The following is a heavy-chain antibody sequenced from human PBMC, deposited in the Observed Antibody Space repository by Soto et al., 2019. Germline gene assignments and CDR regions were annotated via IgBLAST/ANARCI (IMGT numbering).Heavy chain of an antibody. CDR1: GFTFSSYW. V-gene: IGHV3-74*01. CDR2: INSDVSII. Sequence: PGGSLRLSCEASGFTFSSYWMYWVRQAPGKGQVWVSRINSDVSIISYADFVKGRFTVSRDNAKNTLYLQMNSLRTEFTAVYYCARKVGIGYNSDYWGQGTLVTVSS. J-gene: IGHJ4*02. CDR3: ARKVGIGYNSDY. D-gene: IGHD5-12*01.